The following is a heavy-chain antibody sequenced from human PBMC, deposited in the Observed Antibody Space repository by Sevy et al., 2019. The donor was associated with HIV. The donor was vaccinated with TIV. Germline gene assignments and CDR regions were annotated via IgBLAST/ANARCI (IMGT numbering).Heavy chain of an antibody. V-gene: IGHV3-21*01. CDR1: GFTFSSYS. J-gene: IGHJ4*02. CDR2: ISSSSSYI. CDR3: ATGKFNYYDSSFARV. Sequence: GGSLRLSCAASGFTFSSYSMNWVRQAPGKGLEWVSSISSSSSYIYYADSVKGRFTISRDNAKNSLYLQMNSLRAEDPAVYYCATGKFNYYDSSFARVWGQGTLVTVSS. D-gene: IGHD3-22*01.